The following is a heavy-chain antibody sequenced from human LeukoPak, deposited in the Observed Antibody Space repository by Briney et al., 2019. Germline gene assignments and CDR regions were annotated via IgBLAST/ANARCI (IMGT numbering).Heavy chain of an antibody. CDR1: GGSISSYY. CDR3: ARVKYSSSLLGFDY. Sequence: SETLSLTCTVSGGSISSYYWSWIRQPPGKGLEWIGSIYYSGSTYYNPSLKSRVTISVDTSKNQFSLKLSSVTAADTAVYYCARVKYSSSLLGFDYWGQGTLVTVSS. V-gene: IGHV4-39*07. D-gene: IGHD6-13*01. J-gene: IGHJ4*02. CDR2: IYYSGST.